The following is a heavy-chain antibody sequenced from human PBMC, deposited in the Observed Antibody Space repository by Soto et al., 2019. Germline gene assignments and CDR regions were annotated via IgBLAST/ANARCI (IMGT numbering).Heavy chain of an antibody. CDR1: GGSISSGSYY. Sequence: PSETLSLTCTVSGGSISSGSYYWSWIRQHPGKGLEWIGYIYYRGSTXYNPSLKXXISMSEDTSKDXFSLNXKSVTGADTALYYCARSIFRPTDACDIWGQGTMVX. CDR3: ARSIFRPTDACDI. CDR2: IYYRGST. D-gene: IGHD3-3*01. J-gene: IGHJ3*02. V-gene: IGHV4-31*03.